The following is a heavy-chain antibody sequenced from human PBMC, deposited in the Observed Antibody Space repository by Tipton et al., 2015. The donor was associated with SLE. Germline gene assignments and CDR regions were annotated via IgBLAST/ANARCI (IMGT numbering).Heavy chain of an antibody. Sequence: LRLSCAVYGGSFSDYFWTWIRQSPGKGLEWIGDVNHRAGTDYHPSLKSLVTMSVGTSKNQFSLKLTPVTAADTALYYCARCTIFGVVRGSFDSWGQGTLVSVS. V-gene: IGHV4-34*01. CDR2: VNHRAGT. D-gene: IGHD3-3*01. J-gene: IGHJ4*02. CDR1: GGSFSDYF. CDR3: ARCTIFGVVRGSFDS.